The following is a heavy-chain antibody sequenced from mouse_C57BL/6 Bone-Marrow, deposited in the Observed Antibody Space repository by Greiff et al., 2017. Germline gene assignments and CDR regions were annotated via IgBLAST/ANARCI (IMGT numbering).Heavy chain of an antibody. Sequence: QVQLKQSGPGLVQPSQSLSITCPVSGFSLTSYGVHWVRQSPGKGLEWLGVIWSGGSTDYNAAFISRLCISTDNSKIQVFFKMNSQQADDTAIYYCATPVMDYWCQGTSVTVSS. J-gene: IGHJ4*01. CDR1: GFSLTSYG. V-gene: IGHV2-2*01. CDR2: IWSGGST. CDR3: ATPVMDY.